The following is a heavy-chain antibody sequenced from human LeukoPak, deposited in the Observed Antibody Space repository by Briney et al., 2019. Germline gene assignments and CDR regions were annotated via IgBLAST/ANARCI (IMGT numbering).Heavy chain of an antibody. CDR1: GGTFSSYA. Sequence: SVKVSCKASGGTFSSYAISWVRQAPGQGLEWMGRTIPILGIANYAQKFQGRVTITADKSTSTAYMELSSLRSEDTAVYYCAVGVEMATIDYWGQGTLVTVSS. V-gene: IGHV1-69*04. D-gene: IGHD5-24*01. CDR3: AVGVEMATIDY. CDR2: TIPILGIA. J-gene: IGHJ4*02.